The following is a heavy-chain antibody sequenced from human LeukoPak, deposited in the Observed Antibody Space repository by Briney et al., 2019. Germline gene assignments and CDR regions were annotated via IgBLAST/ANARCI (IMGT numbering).Heavy chain of an antibody. Sequence: GGSLRLSCAASGFTFSNAWMSWVRQAPGKGLEWVGRIKSKTDGGTTDYAAPVKGRFTISRDDSKNTLYLQMNSLRAEDTAVYYCAKVNGPDDYGDYWGQGTLVTVSS. CDR1: GFTFSNAW. V-gene: IGHV3-15*01. CDR3: AKVNGPDDYGDY. D-gene: IGHD2-8*01. CDR2: IKSKTDGGTT. J-gene: IGHJ4*02.